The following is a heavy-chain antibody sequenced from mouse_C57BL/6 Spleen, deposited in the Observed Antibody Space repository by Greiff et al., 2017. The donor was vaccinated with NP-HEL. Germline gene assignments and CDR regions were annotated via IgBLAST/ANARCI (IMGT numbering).Heavy chain of an antibody. Sequence: QVQLKQSGAELVRPGTSVKVSCKASGYAFTNYLIEWVKQRPGQGLEWIGVINPGSGGSNYNEKFKGKVTLTADKSSSTAYMQLSSLTSEDSAVYFCARDSNYEDGVWGTGTTVTVSS. CDR2: INPGSGGS. CDR3: ARDSNYEDGV. J-gene: IGHJ1*03. D-gene: IGHD2-5*01. CDR1: GYAFTNYL. V-gene: IGHV1-54*01.